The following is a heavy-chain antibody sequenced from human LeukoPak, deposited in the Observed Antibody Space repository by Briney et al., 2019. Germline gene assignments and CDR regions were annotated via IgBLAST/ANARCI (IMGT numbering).Heavy chain of an antibody. CDR1: GGSFSGYY. V-gene: IGHV4-34*01. J-gene: IGHJ3*02. CDR3: ARGSRDAFDI. Sequence: SETLSLTCAVYGGSFSGYYWSWVRQPPGKGLEWIGEINHSGSTNYNPSLKSRVTISVDTSKNQFSLKLSSVTAADTAVYYCARGSRDAFDIWGQGTMVTVSS. CDR2: INHSGST.